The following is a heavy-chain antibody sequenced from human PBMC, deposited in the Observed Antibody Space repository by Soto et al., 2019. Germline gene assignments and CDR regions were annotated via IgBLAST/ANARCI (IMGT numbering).Heavy chain of an antibody. CDR1: GGSFSGYY. CDR3: ARGPLPPMVRGVIGRILGAFDI. Sequence: SETLSLTCAVYGGSFSGYYWSWIRQPPGKGLEWIGEINHSGSTNYNPSLKSRVTISVDTSKNQFSLKLSSVTAADTAVYYCARGPLPPMVRGVIGRILGAFDIRGQGTMVTVSS. D-gene: IGHD3-10*01. V-gene: IGHV4-34*01. J-gene: IGHJ3*02. CDR2: INHSGST.